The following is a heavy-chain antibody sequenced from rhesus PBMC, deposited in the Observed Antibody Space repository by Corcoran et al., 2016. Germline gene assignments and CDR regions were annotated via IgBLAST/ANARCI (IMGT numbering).Heavy chain of an antibody. J-gene: IGHJ4*01. V-gene: IGHV4-80*01. CDR2: INGNSGST. CDR3: ARYRKHPIPDYFDY. CDR1: GGSFRRYW. D-gene: IGHD2-33*01. Sequence: QVQLQGSGAGLVEPSEALSLTCAVSGGSFRRYWWSWILQPPGKGLGWIGEINGNSGSTNYNPSPKSRVTISTDASKNQFSLKLSSVTAADPAVYYCARYRKHPIPDYFDYGVQGVLVTVSS.